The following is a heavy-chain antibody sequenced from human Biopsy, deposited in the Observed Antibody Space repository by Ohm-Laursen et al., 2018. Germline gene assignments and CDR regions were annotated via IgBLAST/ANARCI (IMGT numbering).Heavy chain of an antibody. CDR1: GGLSSNYA. CDR2: IVPILGHL. CDR3: AADADGYYTEFDY. Sequence: SSVKVSCKASGGLSSNYAISWVRQAPGQGLEWVGRIVPILGHLNYAQRFQGRVSITADKSTTYVYMELSRLTSGDTAVYYCAADADGYYTEFDYWGPGTLVTVSS. J-gene: IGHJ4*02. V-gene: IGHV1-69*04. D-gene: IGHD3-3*01.